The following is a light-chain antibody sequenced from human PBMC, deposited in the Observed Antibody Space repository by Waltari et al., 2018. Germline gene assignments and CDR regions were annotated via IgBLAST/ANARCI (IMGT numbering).Light chain of an antibody. CDR3: QQYGTSPFT. Sequence: EIVLTQSPGTLSLSPGERATLSCRASQSVRNSYLAWYQQKPGQAPRLLIYGASSRATDLPDRFSGSGSGTDFTLTISRLGPEDFALYYCQQYGTSPFTFGPGTKVDIK. CDR2: GAS. CDR1: QSVRNSY. V-gene: IGKV3-20*01. J-gene: IGKJ3*01.